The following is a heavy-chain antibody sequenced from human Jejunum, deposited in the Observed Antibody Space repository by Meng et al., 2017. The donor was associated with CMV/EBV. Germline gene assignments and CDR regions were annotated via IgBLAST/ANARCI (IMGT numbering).Heavy chain of an antibody. CDR2: IYSGGDKT. CDR3: ARGAMSFES. CDR1: GISVTTNY. V-gene: IGHV3-66*01. Sequence: VQLGECGGGLGQPGGSLRLSCAVSGISVTTNYMTWVRQTPGKGLEWVSVIYSGGDKTYYADSVKGRFTISRDSSRNTLYLQMTSLRAGDTALYYCARGAMSFESWGQGTLVTVSS. J-gene: IGHJ5*01.